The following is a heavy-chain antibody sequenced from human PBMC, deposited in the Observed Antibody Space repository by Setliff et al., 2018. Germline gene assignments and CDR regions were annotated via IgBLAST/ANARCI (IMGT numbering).Heavy chain of an antibody. CDR3: ATPHCSDGTCRYYFES. Sequence: SVKVSCKVSGGTFGSSAFTWVRQAPGPGLEYMGGIIPFFGNTNYAQKFQGRLSITADESTNTVYMESSRLRSEDTAMYYCATPHCSDGTCRYYFESWGQGTLVTVSS. CDR2: IIPFFGNT. CDR1: GGTFGSSA. V-gene: IGHV1-69*13. J-gene: IGHJ4*02. D-gene: IGHD2-15*01.